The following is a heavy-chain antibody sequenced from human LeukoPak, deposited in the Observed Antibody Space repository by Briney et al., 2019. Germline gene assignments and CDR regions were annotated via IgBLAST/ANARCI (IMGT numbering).Heavy chain of an antibody. CDR1: GFTFSSYA. V-gene: IGHV3-23*01. D-gene: IGHD2-2*01. Sequence: GGSLRLSCAASGFTFSSYAMSWVRQAPGKGLEWVSLIADTGGDTYYADSVKGRFTISRDNSKNTLYLQMNSLRAEDTAVYYCARAGYCSSTSCYLDYWGQGTLVTVSS. CDR2: IADTGGDT. J-gene: IGHJ4*02. CDR3: ARAGYCSSTSCYLDY.